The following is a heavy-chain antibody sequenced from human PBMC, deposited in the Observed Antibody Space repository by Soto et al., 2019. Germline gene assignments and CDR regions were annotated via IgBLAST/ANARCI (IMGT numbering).Heavy chain of an antibody. Sequence: EVQLVESGGGLVQPGGSLRLSCSASGFTFSSYAMHWVRQAPGKGLEYVSAISSNGGSTYYADSVKGRFTISRDNSKNTLYLQMSSLRAEDTAVYYCVKGSLRNTAMVGGGYFDYWGQGTLVTVSS. CDR3: VKGSLRNTAMVGGGYFDY. D-gene: IGHD5-18*01. V-gene: IGHV3-64D*06. CDR2: ISSNGGST. CDR1: GFTFSSYA. J-gene: IGHJ4*02.